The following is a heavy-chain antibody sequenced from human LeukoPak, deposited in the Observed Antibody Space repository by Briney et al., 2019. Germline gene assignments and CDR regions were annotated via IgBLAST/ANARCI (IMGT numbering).Heavy chain of an antibody. Sequence: SETLSLTCTVSGGSISSGSYYWSWIRQPAGKGLEWIGRIYTSGSTNYNPSLKSRVTISVDTSKNQFSLKLSSVTAADTAVYYCARAGYSSGYLWGQGTLVTVSS. D-gene: IGHD6-19*01. J-gene: IGHJ5*02. V-gene: IGHV4-61*02. CDR1: GGSISSGSYY. CDR2: IYTSGST. CDR3: ARAGYSSGYL.